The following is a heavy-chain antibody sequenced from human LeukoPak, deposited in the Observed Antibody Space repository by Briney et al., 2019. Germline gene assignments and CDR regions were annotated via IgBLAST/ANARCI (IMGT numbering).Heavy chain of an antibody. CDR2: IKRDGSEK. D-gene: IGHD1-7*01. J-gene: IGHJ5*02. V-gene: IGHV3-7*01. CDR1: GFAFSSYW. CDR3: ARGQTTFGP. Sequence: TRGSLRLSCAVSGFAFSSYWMSWVRQAPGKGLEWVANIKRDGSEKYYVDSVKGRFTISRDNAKNSLFLQMNSLTAEDTAVYYCARGQTTFGPWGQGTLVTVSS.